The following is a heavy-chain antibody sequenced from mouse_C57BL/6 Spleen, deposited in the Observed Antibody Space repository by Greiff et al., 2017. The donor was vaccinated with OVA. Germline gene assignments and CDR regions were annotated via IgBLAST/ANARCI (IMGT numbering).Heavy chain of an antibody. V-gene: IGHV14-3*01. J-gene: IGHJ1*03. CDR3: DKYGSSYGCD. CDR2: IDPANGTT. D-gene: IGHD1-1*01. Sequence: VQLQQSVAELVRPGASVKLSCTASGFNIKNTYLPWVQQRPEPGLEWIGRIDPANGTTTYAPTLQGKATITADTSSNTAYLQLSSLTSEDTAIDYVDKYGSSYGCDWGTGTTVTVSA. CDR1: GFNIKNTY.